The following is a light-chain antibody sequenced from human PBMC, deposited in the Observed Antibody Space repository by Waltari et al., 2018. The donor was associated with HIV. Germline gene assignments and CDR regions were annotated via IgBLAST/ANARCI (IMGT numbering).Light chain of an antibody. J-gene: IGKJ1*01. Sequence: DIQMTQSPSSLSAPVGDRVTITCRASQSISGYLNWYQQKPGKAPNLLIYTASSLQSGVPSRFSGSGFGTDFTLTISSLQPEDFATYYCQQSYTTPRTFGQGTKVEIK. V-gene: IGKV1-39*01. CDR1: QSISGY. CDR2: TAS. CDR3: QQSYTTPRT.